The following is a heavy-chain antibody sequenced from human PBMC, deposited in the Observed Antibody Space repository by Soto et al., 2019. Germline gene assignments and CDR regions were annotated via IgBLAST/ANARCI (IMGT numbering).Heavy chain of an antibody. V-gene: IGHV1-8*01. CDR3: ARESALTVFGAPTGPPYYYYGMDV. Sequence: QVQLVQSGAEVKKPGASVKVSCKASGYTFTSYDINWVRQATGQGLEWMGWMNPNSGNTGYAQKFQGRVTMTRNTSISTADMELSSLRSEDTAVYYCARESALTVFGAPTGPPYYYYGMDVWGQGTTVTVSS. D-gene: IGHD3-3*01. CDR1: GYTFTSYD. J-gene: IGHJ6*02. CDR2: MNPNSGNT.